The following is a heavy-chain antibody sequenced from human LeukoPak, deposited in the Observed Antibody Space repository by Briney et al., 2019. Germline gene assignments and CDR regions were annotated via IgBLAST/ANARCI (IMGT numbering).Heavy chain of an antibody. V-gene: IGHV3-23*01. J-gene: IGHJ4*02. D-gene: IGHD1-26*01. CDR3: SKHYVGPTSYFDY. CDR2: ISSSGSST. CDR1: GFTFNSHA. Sequence: PGGSLTPSCAASGFTFNSHAMSWVRQAPGKGLKWVSAISSSGSSTYYADSVEGRFTISRDNCKNTMYLQMNSMSAEDTAVYYCSKHYVGPTSYFDYWGQGTLVIVSS.